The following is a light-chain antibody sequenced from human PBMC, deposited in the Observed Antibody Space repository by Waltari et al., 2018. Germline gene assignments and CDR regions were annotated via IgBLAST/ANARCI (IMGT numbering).Light chain of an antibody. Sequence: EMTQSPHSLPVSLGERATINCKSSQSFLYNFNNKNYLAWFQLKPGQPPKLLIRWASTREPGVPDRFSGSGSGTDFTLTISSLQTEDVAVYYCQQYLTLPYSFGQGTKLEIK. CDR3: QQYLTLPYS. V-gene: IGKV4-1*01. CDR2: WAS. CDR1: QSFLYNFNNKNY. J-gene: IGKJ2*03.